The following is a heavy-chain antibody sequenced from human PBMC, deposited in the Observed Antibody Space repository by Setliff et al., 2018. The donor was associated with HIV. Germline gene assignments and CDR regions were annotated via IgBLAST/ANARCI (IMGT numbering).Heavy chain of an antibody. CDR2: ISAYNGNT. Sequence: RASVKVSCKASGYTFTSYGISWVRQAPGQGLEWMGWISAYNGNTNYAQQLQGRVTLTTDTSTSTAYMELRSLRSDDTAVYYCARFAVAGTKWSDPWGQGTLVTVSS. CDR3: ARFAVAGTKWSDP. V-gene: IGHV1-18*01. J-gene: IGHJ5*02. D-gene: IGHD6-19*01. CDR1: GYTFTSYG.